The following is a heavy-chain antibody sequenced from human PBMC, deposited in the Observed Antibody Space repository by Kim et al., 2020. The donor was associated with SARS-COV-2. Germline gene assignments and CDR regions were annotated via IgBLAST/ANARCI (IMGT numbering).Heavy chain of an antibody. D-gene: IGHD3-10*01. CDR2: ISYDGTNK. Sequence: GGSLRLSCAASGFTFSSYGMHWVRQAPGKGLEWVAVISYDGTNKYYADSVKGRFTISRDNSKNTLYLQMNSLRAEDTAVYYCARGYYYGSGIVGGKYFDFWGQGTLVTVSS. V-gene: IGHV3-33*05. CDR3: ARGYYYGSGIVGGKYFDF. CDR1: GFTFSSYG. J-gene: IGHJ4*02.